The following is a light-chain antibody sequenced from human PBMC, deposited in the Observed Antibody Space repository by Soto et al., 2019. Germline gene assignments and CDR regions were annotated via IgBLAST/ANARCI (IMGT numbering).Light chain of an antibody. CDR2: GAS. V-gene: IGKV3-20*01. CDR3: QQYGSSPYT. CDR1: QSVSTSS. J-gene: IGKJ2*01. Sequence: EIVLTQSPGTLSLSPAERATLSCRASQSVSTSSIAWYQQKPGQAPRLLIYGASNRATGIPDRVSASGSGADFTLSISRLEPEDFAMYYCQQYGSSPYTFGQGTKLAIK.